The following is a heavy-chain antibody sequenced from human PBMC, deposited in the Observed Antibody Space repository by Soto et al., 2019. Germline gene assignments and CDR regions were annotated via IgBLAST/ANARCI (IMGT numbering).Heavy chain of an antibody. CDR1: GFTFSSYS. J-gene: IGHJ6*01. Sequence: PGGSLRLSCAASGFTFSSYSMNWVRQAPGKGLEWVSSISSSSSYIYYADSVKGRFTISRENAKNSLYLQMNSLRAEDTAVYYCESLFTDFWSGYLGTTKGVYYYYGMDVWGPGTTVTVSS. CDR3: ESLFTDFWSGYLGTTKGVYYYYGMDV. V-gene: IGHV3-21*01. CDR2: ISSSSSYI. D-gene: IGHD3-3*01.